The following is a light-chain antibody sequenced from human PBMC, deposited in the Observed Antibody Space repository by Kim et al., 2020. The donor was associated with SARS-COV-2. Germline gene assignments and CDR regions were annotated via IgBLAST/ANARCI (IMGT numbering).Light chain of an antibody. V-gene: IGKV3-15*01. CDR1: QSVSSH. CDR3: QQYYGWPLT. Sequence: VSPGERATLSCRASQSVSSHLAWYQQNPGQAPRLLIYDASTRATGLPARFSGSGSGTEFTFTISSLQSEDFAVYYCQQYYGWPLTFGGGTKVDIK. CDR2: DAS. J-gene: IGKJ4*01.